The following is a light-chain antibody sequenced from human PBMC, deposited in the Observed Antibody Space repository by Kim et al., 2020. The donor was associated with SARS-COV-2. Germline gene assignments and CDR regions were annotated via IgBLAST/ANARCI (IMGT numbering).Light chain of an antibody. CDR1: TGTLTSGHF. Sequence: QAVVTQEPSLTVSPGGTVTLTRGSNTGTLTSGHFPYWFQQKPGQAPRALIYNTDYKHSWTPARFSGSLLGGKAALTLSDAQAEDEADYYCLLSYGDTRKIFGGGTQLTVL. V-gene: IGLV7-46*01. CDR3: LLSYGDTRKI. CDR2: NTD. J-gene: IGLJ2*01.